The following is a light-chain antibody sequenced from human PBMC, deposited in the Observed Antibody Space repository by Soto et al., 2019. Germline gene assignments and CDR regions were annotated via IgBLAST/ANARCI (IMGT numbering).Light chain of an antibody. CDR1: RSNIGSNT. V-gene: IGLV1-44*01. CDR2: KND. Sequence: QSVLTQPPSASGTPGQRVTISCSGSRSNIGSNTVNWYQLLPGTAPKLLICKNDQRPSGVPDRFSGSKSGTSASLAISGLQSDDEADYYCAAWDDTLNGVVFGGGTKLTVL. J-gene: IGLJ2*01. CDR3: AAWDDTLNGVV.